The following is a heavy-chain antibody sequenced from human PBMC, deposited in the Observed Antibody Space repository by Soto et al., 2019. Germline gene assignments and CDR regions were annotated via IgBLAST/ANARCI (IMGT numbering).Heavy chain of an antibody. D-gene: IGHD6-13*01. CDR2: ISAYNGNT. V-gene: IGHV1-18*04. CDR1: GYTFTSYG. Sequence: EASVKVSCKASGYTFTSYGISWVRQAPGQGLEWMGWISAYNGNTNYAQKLQGRVTMTTDTSTSTAYMELRSLRSDDTAVYYCARDPDGISSWYYYYYGMDVWGPATTVTVSS. CDR3: ARDPDGISSWYYYYYGMDV. J-gene: IGHJ6*02.